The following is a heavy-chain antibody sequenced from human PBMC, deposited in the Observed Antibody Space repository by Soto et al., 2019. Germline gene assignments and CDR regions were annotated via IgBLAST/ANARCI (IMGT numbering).Heavy chain of an antibody. Sequence: EVQLVESGGGVVRPGGSLRLSCAASGFTFDDYGMSWVRQAPGKGLEWVSGINWNGGSTGYADSVKGRFTISRDNAKNSLYLQMSSLSAEATALYYCARLYSSAWYGPGRYWGQGTLVTVSS. CDR3: ARLYSSAWYGPGRY. D-gene: IGHD6-19*01. J-gene: IGHJ4*02. CDR2: INWNGGST. CDR1: GFTFDDYG. V-gene: IGHV3-20*04.